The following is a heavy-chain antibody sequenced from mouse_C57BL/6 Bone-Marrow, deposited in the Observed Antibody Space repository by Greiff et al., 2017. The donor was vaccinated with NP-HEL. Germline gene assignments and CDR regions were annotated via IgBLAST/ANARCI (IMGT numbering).Heavy chain of an antibody. CDR1: GFSITSACY. D-gene: IGHD1-1*01. Sequence: EVQLQQSGPSLVRPSQTLSLSCTVTGFSITSACYWIWIRQFPGNKLDYIGYTFYSGITYYTPSLESPTYITRDTSKSQFSLKLSSVTTEDTATYDCAGSSSWSDWYFDVWGTGTTVTVSS. V-gene: IGHV3-3*01. CDR2: TFYSGIT. J-gene: IGHJ1*03. CDR3: AGSSSWSDWYFDV.